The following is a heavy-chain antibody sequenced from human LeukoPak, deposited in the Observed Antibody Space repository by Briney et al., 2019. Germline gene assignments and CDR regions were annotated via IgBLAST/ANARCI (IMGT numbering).Heavy chain of an antibody. J-gene: IGHJ3*02. CDR3: ARAYYDILTGYYGAFDI. V-gene: IGHV1-2*04. Sequence: ASVKVSCKASGYTFTGYYMHWVRQAPGQGLEWMGWINPNSGGTNYAQKFQGWVTMTRDTSISTAYMELSRLRSDDTAVYYCARAYYDILTGYYGAFDIWAKGQWSPSLQ. D-gene: IGHD3-9*01. CDR1: GYTFTGYY. CDR2: INPNSGGT.